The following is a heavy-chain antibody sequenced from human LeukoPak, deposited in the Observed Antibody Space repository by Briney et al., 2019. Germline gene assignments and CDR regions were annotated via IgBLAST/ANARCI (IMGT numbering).Heavy chain of an antibody. CDR1: GYIFIGYY. V-gene: IGHV1-2*06. CDR3: ARGGLILRYFVDYYYYYMDV. D-gene: IGHD3-9*01. Sequence: GASVKVSCKASGYIFIGYYMHWVRQAPGKGLEWMVRIKPNSGGTKYAQKFQGRVTMTRDTSISTAYMELSRLRSDDTAVYYCARGGLILRYFVDYYYYYMDVWGKGTTVTVSS. J-gene: IGHJ6*03. CDR2: IKPNSGGT.